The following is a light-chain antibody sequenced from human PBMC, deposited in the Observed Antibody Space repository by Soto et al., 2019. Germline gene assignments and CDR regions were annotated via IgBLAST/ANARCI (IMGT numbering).Light chain of an antibody. CDR3: QQYGTSPRT. Sequence: EIVLTQSPGTLSLSPGERATLSCRASQSVSSSYLAWYQQKPGQAPRLLIYGASRRATGIPDRFSGSGVGTDFILTISRLEPEDFAVYYCQQYGTSPRTFGQGTKVEIK. CDR1: QSVSSSY. V-gene: IGKV3-20*01. CDR2: GAS. J-gene: IGKJ1*01.